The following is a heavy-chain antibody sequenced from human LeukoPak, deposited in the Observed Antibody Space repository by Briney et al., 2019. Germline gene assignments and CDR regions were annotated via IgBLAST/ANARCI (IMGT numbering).Heavy chain of an antibody. J-gene: IGHJ4*02. CDR2: ISSSSSYI. CDR1: GFTFSSYS. V-gene: IGHV3-21*01. CDR3: ARVGGVVVTAIDY. D-gene: IGHD2-21*02. Sequence: GGSLRLSCAASGFTFSSYSMNWVRQAPGKGLEWVSSISSSSSYIYYADSVKGRFTISRDNAKNSLYLQMNSPRAEDTAVYYCARVGGVVVTAIDYWGQGTLVTVSS.